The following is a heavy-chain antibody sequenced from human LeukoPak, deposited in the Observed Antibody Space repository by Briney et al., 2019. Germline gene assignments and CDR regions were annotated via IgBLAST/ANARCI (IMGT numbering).Heavy chain of an antibody. CDR3: VHSYGFSYFDY. J-gene: IGHJ4*02. CDR2: ISYDGSNK. Sequence: KPGGSLRLSCAASGFTFSSYAMHWVRQAPGKGLEWVAVISYDGSNKYYADSVKGRFTISRDNSKNTLYLQMNSLRADDTAVYYCVHSYGFSYFDYWGQGTLVTVSS. CDR1: GFTFSSYA. D-gene: IGHD5-18*01. V-gene: IGHV3-30*04.